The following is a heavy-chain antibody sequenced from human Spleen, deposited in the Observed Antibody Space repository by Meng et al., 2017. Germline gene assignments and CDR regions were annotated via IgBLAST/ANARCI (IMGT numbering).Heavy chain of an antibody. V-gene: IGHV1-69*01. J-gene: IGHJ4*02. CDR3: ARDGGDGYNHGFDY. Sequence: VQFGCVVKKPWFHGQVPLQGSWSHLHKLCYQLGETAPGQGLEWMGGIIPIFGTANYAQKFQGRVTITADESTSTAYMELSSLRSEDTAVYYCARDGGDGYNHGFDYWGQGTLVTVSS. D-gene: IGHD5-24*01. CDR2: IIPIFGTA. CDR1: SHLHKLC.